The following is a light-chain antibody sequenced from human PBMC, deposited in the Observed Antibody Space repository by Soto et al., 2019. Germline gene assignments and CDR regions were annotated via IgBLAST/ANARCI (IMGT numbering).Light chain of an antibody. CDR3: NSYAGSNNVVV. J-gene: IGLJ2*01. CDR1: SSDVGGYNY. V-gene: IGLV2-8*01. CDR2: EVS. Sequence: QSALTQPPSASGSPGQSVTISCTGTSSDVGGYNYVSWYQQHPGKAPKLMIYEVSKRPSGVPDRFSGSKSGNTASLTVSGLQADDEADYYCNSYAGSNNVVVFGGGTKLTVL.